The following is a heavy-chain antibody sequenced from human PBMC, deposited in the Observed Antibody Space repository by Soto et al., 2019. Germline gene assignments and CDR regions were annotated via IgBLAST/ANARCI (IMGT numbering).Heavy chain of an antibody. CDR2: VKSDGSST. CDR1: GFTFSSYW. CDR3: ARGAKGQWLVDY. V-gene: IGHV3-74*01. Sequence: GGSLRLSCAASGFTFSSYWMHWVRPAPGKGLVWVSRVKSDGSSTSYADSVKGRFTISGDNAKNTLYLQMNSLRAEDTAVYYCARGAKGQWLVDYWGQGTLVTVSS. D-gene: IGHD6-19*01. J-gene: IGHJ4*02.